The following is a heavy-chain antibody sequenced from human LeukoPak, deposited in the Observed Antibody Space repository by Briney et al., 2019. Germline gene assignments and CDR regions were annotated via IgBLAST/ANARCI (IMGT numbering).Heavy chain of an antibody. CDR3: ARDRVVVVPAAIGSTNYYYYGMDV. D-gene: IGHD2-2*01. J-gene: IGHJ6*02. V-gene: IGHV3-7*03. Sequence: GGSLRLSCAASGFTFSSYWMSWVRLAPGKGLEWVANIKQDGSEKYYVDSVKGRFTISRDNAKNSLYLQMNSLRAEDTAVYYCARDRVVVVPAAIGSTNYYYYGMDVWGQGTTVTVSS. CDR1: GFTFSSYW. CDR2: IKQDGSEK.